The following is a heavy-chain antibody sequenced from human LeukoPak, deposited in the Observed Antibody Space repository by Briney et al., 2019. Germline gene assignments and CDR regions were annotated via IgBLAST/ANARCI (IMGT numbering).Heavy chain of an antibody. D-gene: IGHD2-8*02. J-gene: IGHJ4*02. V-gene: IGHV3-23*01. CDR1: GFTFSTYA. CDR2: IRGDDYT. Sequence: PGGSLRLSCAASGFTFSTYAMSWVRQAPGKGLEWVSTIRGDDYTYYADSVKGRFPISRDNPKNTLSLQMDSLRAEDTALYYCAKGRLDPNLVLHYWGQGTLVTVSS. CDR3: AKGRLDPNLVLHY.